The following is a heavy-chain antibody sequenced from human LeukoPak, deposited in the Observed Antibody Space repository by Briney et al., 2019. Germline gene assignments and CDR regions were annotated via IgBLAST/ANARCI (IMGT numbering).Heavy chain of an antibody. Sequence: PSETLSLTCTVSGGSVSSVSYYWGWIRQPPGKGLEWIGSIYYSGSTYYNPSLKSRVTISVDTSKNQFSLKLRFVTAADTAVYYCARRSGTYSSYLIDYWGQGTLVTVSS. CDR1: GGSVSSVSYY. V-gene: IGHV4-39*01. J-gene: IGHJ4*02. CDR3: ARRSGTYSSYLIDY. D-gene: IGHD1-26*01. CDR2: IYYSGST.